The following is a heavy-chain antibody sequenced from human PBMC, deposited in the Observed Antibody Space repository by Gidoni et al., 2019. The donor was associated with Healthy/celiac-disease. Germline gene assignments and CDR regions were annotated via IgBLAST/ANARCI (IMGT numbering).Heavy chain of an antibody. V-gene: IGHV4-61*02. CDR2: IYTSGSP. Sequence: QVQLQESGPGLVKPSQTLSLTCTVSGGSISSGSYYWSWIRQPAGKGLEWIGRIYTSGSPNYNPSLKSRVTISVDTSKNQFSLKLSSVTAADTAVYYCARDRTAAGTGRHYYYYGMDVWGQGTTVTVSS. D-gene: IGHD6-13*01. CDR1: GGSISSGSYY. CDR3: ARDRTAAGTGRHYYYYGMDV. J-gene: IGHJ6*02.